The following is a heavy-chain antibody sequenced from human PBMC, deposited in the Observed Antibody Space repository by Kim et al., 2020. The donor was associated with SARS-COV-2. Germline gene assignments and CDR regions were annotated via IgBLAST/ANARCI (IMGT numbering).Heavy chain of an antibody. J-gene: IGHJ6*02. Sequence: GGSLRLSCAASGFTFSSYWMSWVRQAPGKGLEWVATINQDGSQKYYVDSVRGRFTISKDNAMNSLYLQMNSLGAEDTAVYYCARSRAGMGYAMDVWGQGTTVTVSS. CDR3: ARSRAGMGYAMDV. CDR2: INQDGSQK. CDR1: GFTFSSYW. D-gene: IGHD5-18*01. V-gene: IGHV3-7*01.